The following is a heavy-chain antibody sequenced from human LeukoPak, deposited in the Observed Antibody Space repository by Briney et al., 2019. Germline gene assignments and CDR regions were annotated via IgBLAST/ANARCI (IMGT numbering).Heavy chain of an antibody. Sequence: GGSLRLSCAASGFSFSDSYMSWIRQAPGQGLEWLSYIKSSDTSTFYADSVKGRFTVSRDNAKNSLYLQMDSLRAEDTAVYYCARRGNMSSHAFDIWGQGTVVTVSS. J-gene: IGHJ3*02. CDR1: GFSFSDSY. D-gene: IGHD2/OR15-2a*01. CDR2: IKSSDTST. CDR3: ARRGNMSSHAFDI. V-gene: IGHV3-11*01.